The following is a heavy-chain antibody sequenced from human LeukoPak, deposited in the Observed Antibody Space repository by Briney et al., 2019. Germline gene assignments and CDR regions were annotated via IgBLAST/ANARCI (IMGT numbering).Heavy chain of an antibody. V-gene: IGHV1-2*02. CDR2: INPNSGGT. D-gene: IGHD3-10*01. CDR1: GYTFTGYY. CDR3: ARDREDYYGSGSYNLDY. J-gene: IGHJ4*02. Sequence: ASVKVSCTASGYTFTGYYMHWVRQAPGQGLEWMVWINPNSGGTNYAQKFQGRATMTRDTSISTAYMELSRLRSDDTAVYYCARDREDYYGSGSYNLDYWGQGTLVTVSS.